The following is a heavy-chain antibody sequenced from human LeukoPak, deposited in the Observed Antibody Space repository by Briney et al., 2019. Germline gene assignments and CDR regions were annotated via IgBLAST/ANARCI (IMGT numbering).Heavy chain of an antibody. CDR3: ARGGYGSGSYYY. D-gene: IGHD3-10*01. CDR1: GYSISSGYY. J-gene: IGHJ4*02. CDR2: IYHSGST. Sequence: KPSETLSLTCTVSGYSISSGYYWGWIRQPPGKGLEWIGVIYHSGSTYYNPSLKSRVTIPVDTSKNQFSLKLSSVTAADTAVYYCARGGYGSGSYYYWGQGTLVTVSS. V-gene: IGHV4-38-2*02.